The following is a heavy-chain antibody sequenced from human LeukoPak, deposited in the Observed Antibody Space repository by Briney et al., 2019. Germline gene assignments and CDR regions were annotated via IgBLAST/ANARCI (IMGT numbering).Heavy chain of an antibody. CDR3: ARGSRHYYGSGSWRYYYYMDV. Sequence: SETLSLTCAVYGGSFSGYYWSWIRQPPGKGLEWIGEINHSGSTNYNPSLKSRVTISVDTSKNQFSLKLSSVTAADTAVYYCARGSRHYYGSGSWRYYYYMDVWGKGTTVTISS. D-gene: IGHD3-10*01. CDR1: GGSFSGYY. V-gene: IGHV4-34*01. CDR2: INHSGST. J-gene: IGHJ6*03.